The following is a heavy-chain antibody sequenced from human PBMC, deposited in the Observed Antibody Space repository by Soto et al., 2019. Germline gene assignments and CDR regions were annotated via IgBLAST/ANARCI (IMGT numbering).Heavy chain of an antibody. CDR1: GGSISSSNW. J-gene: IGHJ5*02. CDR2: IYYSGST. CDR3: ARSIDP. V-gene: IGHV4-4*02. Sequence: SETLSLTCAVSGGSISSSNWWSWVRQSPGKGLEWIGYIYYSGSTYYNPSLKSRVTISVDTSKNQFSLKLSSVTAADTAVYYCARSIDPWGQGTLVTVSS.